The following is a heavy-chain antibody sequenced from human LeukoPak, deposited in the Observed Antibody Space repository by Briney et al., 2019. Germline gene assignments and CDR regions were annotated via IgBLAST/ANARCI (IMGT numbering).Heavy chain of an antibody. V-gene: IGHV3-23*01. CDR3: AMRWFGELPTTSRADPTYYYYFYHMDV. J-gene: IGHJ6*02. CDR1: GFSFATYA. CDR2: ISGSGGST. Sequence: PGGSLRLSCAASGFSFATYAMGWVRQAPGKGLEWVSAISGSGGSTYYADFVKGRFTISRDNSKNTLYLQMNSLRAEDTAVYYCAMRWFGELPTTSRADPTYYYYFYHMDVWGQGTTVTVSS. D-gene: IGHD3-10*01.